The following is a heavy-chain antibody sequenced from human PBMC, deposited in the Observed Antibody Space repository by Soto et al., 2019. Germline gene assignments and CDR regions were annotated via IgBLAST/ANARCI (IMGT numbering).Heavy chain of an antibody. V-gene: IGHV3-30*18. CDR2: ISYDGGNR. CDR1: GFIFSDYG. D-gene: IGHD1-26*01. CDR3: AKDRPVKARSGSLSS. J-gene: IGHJ5*02. Sequence: PGGSLRLPCVVSGFIFSDYGMHWVRQAPGKGLEWVALISYDGGNRYYADPVKGRFTISRDNSKNTLYLQMNSLRAEDTAVYYCAKDRPVKARSGSLSSWGQGTLVTVSS.